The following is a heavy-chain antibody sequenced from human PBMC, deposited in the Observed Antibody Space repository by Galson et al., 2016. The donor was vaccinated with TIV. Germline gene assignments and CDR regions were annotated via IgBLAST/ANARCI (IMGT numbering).Heavy chain of an antibody. CDR1: GFTFSSWH. Sequence: ASGFTFSSWHMDWVRQAPGEGLEWISFITYTSATIYYADSVKGRFTVSRDNAKNSLYLQMNSLRAEDTAVYYCARPGNYDGDRRGAFDLWGQGTMVTVSP. D-gene: IGHD4-23*01. V-gene: IGHV3-48*04. CDR2: ITYTSATI. CDR3: ARPGNYDGDRRGAFDL. J-gene: IGHJ3*01.